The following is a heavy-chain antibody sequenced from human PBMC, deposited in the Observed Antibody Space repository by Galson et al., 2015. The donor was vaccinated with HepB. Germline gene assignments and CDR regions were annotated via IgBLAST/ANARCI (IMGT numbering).Heavy chain of an antibody. J-gene: IGHJ4*02. Sequence: SLRLSCAASGFTFSSYGMHWVRQAPGKGLEWVAVISYDGSNKCYADSVKGRFTISRDNSKNTLYLQMNSLRAEDTAVYYCAKDAPAYYDFWSGSDFDYWGQGTLVTVSS. V-gene: IGHV3-30*18. CDR3: AKDAPAYYDFWSGSDFDY. CDR1: GFTFSSYG. CDR2: ISYDGSNK. D-gene: IGHD3-3*01.